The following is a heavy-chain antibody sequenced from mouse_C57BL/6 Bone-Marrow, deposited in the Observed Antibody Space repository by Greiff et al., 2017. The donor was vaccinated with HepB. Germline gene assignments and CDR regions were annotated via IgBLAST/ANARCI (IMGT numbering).Heavy chain of an antibody. V-gene: IGHV1-50*01. D-gene: IGHD1-1*01. CDR1: GYTFTSYW. J-gene: IGHJ2*01. CDR3: ARLGLLRFYFDY. Sequence: VQLQQSGAELVKPGASVKLSCKASGYTFTSYWMQWVKQRPGQGLEWIGEIDPSDSYTNYNQKFKGKATLTVDTSSSTAYMQLSSLTSEDSAVYYCARLGLLRFYFDYWGQGTTLTVSS. CDR2: IDPSDSYT.